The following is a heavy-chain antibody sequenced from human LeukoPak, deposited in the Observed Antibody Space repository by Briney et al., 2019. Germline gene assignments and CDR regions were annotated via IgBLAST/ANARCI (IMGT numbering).Heavy chain of an antibody. V-gene: IGHV1-18*01. CDR2: ISAYNGNT. Sequence: GASVKVSCKASGYTFTSYGISWVRQAPGQGLEWMGWISAYNGNTNYAQKLQGRVTMTTDTSTSTAYVELRSLRSDDTAVYYCARGNYDFWSGYESCGMDVWGKGTTVTVSS. CDR1: GYTFTSYG. CDR3: ARGNYDFWSGYESCGMDV. J-gene: IGHJ6*04. D-gene: IGHD3-3*01.